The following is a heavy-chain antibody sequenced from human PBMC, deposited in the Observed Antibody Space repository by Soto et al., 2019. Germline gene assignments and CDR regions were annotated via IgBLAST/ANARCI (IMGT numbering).Heavy chain of an antibody. J-gene: IGHJ4*02. CDR2: ISYDGSNK. CDR1: GFTFSSYA. V-gene: IGHV3-30-3*01. CDR3: ARDKAGVRINLRAVGAVDY. D-gene: IGHD1-26*01. Sequence: QVQLVESGGGVVQPGRSLRLSCAASGFTFSSYAMHWVRQAPGKGLEWVAVISYDGSNKYYADSVKGRFTISRDNSKNXLXXQMNSLRAEDTAVYYCARDKAGVRINLRAVGAVDYWGQGTLVTVSS.